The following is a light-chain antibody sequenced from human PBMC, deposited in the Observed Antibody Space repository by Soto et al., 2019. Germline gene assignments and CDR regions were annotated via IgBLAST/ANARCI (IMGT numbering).Light chain of an antibody. J-gene: IGKJ4*01. Sequence: EIVLTQSPATLSLSPGERATLSCRASQSVSSYLAWYQQKPGQAPRLLIYDASNRATGIPARFSGGGSGTDFTLTISSLEPEDFAVYYCQQRSNWRLTFGGGTKVEIK. CDR2: DAS. CDR3: QQRSNWRLT. V-gene: IGKV3-11*01. CDR1: QSVSSY.